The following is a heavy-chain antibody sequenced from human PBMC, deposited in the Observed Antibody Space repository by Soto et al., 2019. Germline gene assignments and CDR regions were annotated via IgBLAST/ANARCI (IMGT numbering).Heavy chain of an antibody. CDR2: IKQDGSEK. J-gene: IGHJ4*02. CDR1: GFIFSTSW. D-gene: IGHD6-13*01. V-gene: IGHV3-7*01. CDR3: ARGRAGVFDY. Sequence: EVQLAESGGGLVQPGGSLRLSCAASGFIFSTSWMSWVRQAPGKGLEWVANIKQDGSEKYYGDSVKGRFTSSRDNAKNSLYLQMHSLRAEDTAVYYCARGRAGVFDYWGQGALVTVSS.